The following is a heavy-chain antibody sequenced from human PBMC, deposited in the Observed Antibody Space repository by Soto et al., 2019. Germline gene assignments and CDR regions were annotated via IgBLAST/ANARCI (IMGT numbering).Heavy chain of an antibody. D-gene: IGHD2-2*01. V-gene: IGHV3-53*01. CDR2: IYGGGTT. Sequence: SGGSLRLSCAASGFAVSIKYMTWFRQAPGKGLEWVSVIYGGGTTYYADSVKGRFTISRDTSKNTLYLQMNSLRAEDTAVYYCAKDLDATVFNFDYWGQGTLVTVSS. CDR1: GFAVSIKY. CDR3: AKDLDATVFNFDY. J-gene: IGHJ4*02.